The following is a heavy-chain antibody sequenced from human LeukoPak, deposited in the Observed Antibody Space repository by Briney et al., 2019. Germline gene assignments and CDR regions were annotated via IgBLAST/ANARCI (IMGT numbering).Heavy chain of an antibody. CDR2: IYYSGST. V-gene: IGHV4-39*07. CDR1: GGSISSSSYY. CDR3: ARDSGAGTTFDY. J-gene: IGHJ4*02. Sequence: SETLSLTCTVSGGSISSSSYYWGWIRQPPGKGLEWIGSIYYSGSTYYNPSLKSRVTISVDTSKNQFSLKLSSVTAADTAVYYCARDSGAGTTFDYWGQGTLVTVSS. D-gene: IGHD1-14*01.